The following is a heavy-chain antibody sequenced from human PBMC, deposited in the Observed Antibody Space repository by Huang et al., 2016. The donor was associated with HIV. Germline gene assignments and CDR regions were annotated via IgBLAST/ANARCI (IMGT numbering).Heavy chain of an antibody. CDR3: ARVEINTLTGYFSSFDN. CDR2: NNHSGRT. CDR1: GGSFRNYF. Sequence: QVHLQQWGAGLLKPSEALSLTCAVYGGSFRNYFWSWNSQPPGKGLEWSGENNHSGRTSYSPSLKRRVTISVDTSKNQFSLKLSSVTAADTAVYYCARVEINTLTGYFSSFDNWGQGTLVTVSS. D-gene: IGHD3-9*01. V-gene: IGHV4-34*01. J-gene: IGHJ4*02.